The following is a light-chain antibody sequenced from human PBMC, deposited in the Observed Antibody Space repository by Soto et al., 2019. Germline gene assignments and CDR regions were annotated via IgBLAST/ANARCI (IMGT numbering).Light chain of an antibody. Sequence: EVVITRCPATQSVSPGERATLSCRASQSVRFNLAWYQQKPGQAPRLLIYGASTRATGIPARFSGSGSGTEFTLTISSLQSEDFAVYYCQQYNNWPPWTFGQGTK. J-gene: IGKJ1*01. CDR1: QSVRFN. CDR3: QQYNNWPPWT. V-gene: IGKV3-15*01. CDR2: GAS.